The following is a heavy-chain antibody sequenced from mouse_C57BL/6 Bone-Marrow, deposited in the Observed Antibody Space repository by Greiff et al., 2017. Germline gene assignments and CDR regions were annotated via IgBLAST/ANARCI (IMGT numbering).Heavy chain of an antibody. CDR2: INPNNGGT. J-gene: IGHJ1*03. Sequence: EVQLQQSGPELVKPGASVKISCKASGYTFTDYYMNWVKQSHGKSLEWSGDINPNNGGTSYNQKFKGKATLTVDKSSSTAYMALRSLTSEDSAVYCCARGNDAGYFDVWGTGTTVTVSS. V-gene: IGHV1-26*01. CDR1: GYTFTDYY. CDR3: ARGNDAGYFDV.